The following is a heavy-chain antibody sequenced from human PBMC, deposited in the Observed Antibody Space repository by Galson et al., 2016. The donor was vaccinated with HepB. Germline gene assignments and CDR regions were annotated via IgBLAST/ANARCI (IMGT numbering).Heavy chain of an antibody. D-gene: IGHD3-22*01. Sequence: SETLSLTCVVYRASLNNNYWSWVRQPPGKGLEWLGEITHSGDINYNPSLKSRVPMSADTSSSQFSLKMTSVTAADTAMYYCATLERRPSGHYYFDSWGQGTLVTVSS. J-gene: IGHJ4*02. CDR1: RASLNNNY. V-gene: IGHV4-34*01. CDR2: ITHSGDI. CDR3: ATLERRPSGHYYFDS.